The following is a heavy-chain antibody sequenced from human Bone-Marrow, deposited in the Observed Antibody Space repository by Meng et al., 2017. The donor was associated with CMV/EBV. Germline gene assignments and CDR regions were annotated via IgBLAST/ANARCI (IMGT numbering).Heavy chain of an antibody. CDR3: AKYYDFWSGYSDYFDY. CDR2: IKQDGSEK. J-gene: IGHJ4*02. D-gene: IGHD3-3*01. V-gene: IGHV3-7*01. Sequence: GESLKISCAASGFTFSSYWMSWVRQAPGKGLEWVANIKQDGSEKYYVDSVKGRFTISRDNAKNSLYLQMNSLRAEDTAVYYCAKYYDFWSGYSDYFDYWGQGTLVAASS. CDR1: GFTFSSYW.